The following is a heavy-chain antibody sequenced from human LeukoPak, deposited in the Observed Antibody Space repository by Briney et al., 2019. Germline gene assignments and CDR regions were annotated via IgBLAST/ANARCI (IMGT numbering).Heavy chain of an antibody. J-gene: IGHJ6*02. CDR1: GYTFTGYY. Sequence: GASVKVSCKASGYTFTGYYMHWVRQAPGQGLEWMGWINPNSGGTNYAQKFQGRVTMTRDTSISTAYMELSRLRSDDTAVYYCARVRVGYCSCTSCYYYYGMDVWGQGTTVTVSS. V-gene: IGHV1-2*02. CDR2: INPNSGGT. D-gene: IGHD2-2*01. CDR3: ARVRVGYCSCTSCYYYYGMDV.